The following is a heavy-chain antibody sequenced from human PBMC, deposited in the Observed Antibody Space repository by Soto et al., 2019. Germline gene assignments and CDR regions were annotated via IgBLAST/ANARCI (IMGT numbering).Heavy chain of an antibody. CDR3: ARRYWYYYGSGSQSGNWFDP. CDR1: GGSISSSSYY. Sequence: PSETLSLTCTVSGGSISSSSYYWGWIRQPPGKGLEWIGSIYYSGSTYYNPSLKSRVTISVDTSKNQFSLKLSSVTAADTAVYYCARRYWYYYGSGSQSGNWFDPWGQGTLVPVSS. V-gene: IGHV4-39*01. J-gene: IGHJ5*02. D-gene: IGHD3-10*01. CDR2: IYYSGST.